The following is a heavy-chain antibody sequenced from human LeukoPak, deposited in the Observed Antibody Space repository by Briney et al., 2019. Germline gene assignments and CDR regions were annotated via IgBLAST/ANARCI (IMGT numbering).Heavy chain of an antibody. CDR1: GFTFSSYE. V-gene: IGHV3-48*03. D-gene: IGHD2-21*02. CDR2: ISSSGSTI. CDR3: ARATCGGDCYYYYYMDV. Sequence: PGGSLRLSCAASGFTFSSYEMNWVRQAPGKGLEWVSYISSSGSTIYYADSVKGRFTISRDNAKNSLYLQMNSLRAEDTAVYYCARATCGGDCYYYYYMDVWGKGTTVTVSS. J-gene: IGHJ6*03.